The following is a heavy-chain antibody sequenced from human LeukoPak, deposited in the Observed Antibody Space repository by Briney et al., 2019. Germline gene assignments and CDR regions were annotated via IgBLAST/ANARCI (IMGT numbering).Heavy chain of an antibody. J-gene: IGHJ4*02. Sequence: GGSLRLSCAASEFSVGSNYMTWVRQAPGKGLEWVSLIYSGGSTYYADSVKGRFTISRDNSKNTLYLQMNSLRAEDTAVYYCAKDLGATWSYSGSDYWGQGTLVTVSS. D-gene: IGHD1-26*01. CDR1: EFSVGSNY. CDR3: AKDLGATWSYSGSDY. CDR2: IYSGGST. V-gene: IGHV3-66*01.